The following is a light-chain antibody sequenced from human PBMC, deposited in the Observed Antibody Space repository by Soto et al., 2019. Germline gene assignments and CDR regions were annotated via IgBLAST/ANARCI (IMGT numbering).Light chain of an antibody. J-gene: IGKJ1*01. CDR3: QQYGNSPQT. V-gene: IGKV3-20*01. CDR1: QSVSSSY. Sequence: EIVLTQSPGTLSLSPGERATLSCRASQSVSSSYLAWYQQKPGQAPRLLIYGASSRATGIPDRFSGSGSGTDFTLTISRLEPEDFAVHYCQQYGNSPQTFGQGTKVDIK. CDR2: GAS.